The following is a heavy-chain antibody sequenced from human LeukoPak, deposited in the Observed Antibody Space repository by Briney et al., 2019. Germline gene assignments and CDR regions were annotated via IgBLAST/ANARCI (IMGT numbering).Heavy chain of an antibody. V-gene: IGHV1-2*02. CDR2: IDANSGGT. CDR3: AREYYYGSGNYYNRIDY. Sequence: GASVTVSCKSSVYTFTGYYMHWVRQAPGQGLEGMGWIDANSGGTNYAQKFQGRVTMTRDTSISTAYMVLNRLRSDDTAVYYCAREYYYGSGNYYNRIDYWGQGTLVTVSS. CDR1: VYTFTGYY. D-gene: IGHD3-10*01. J-gene: IGHJ4*02.